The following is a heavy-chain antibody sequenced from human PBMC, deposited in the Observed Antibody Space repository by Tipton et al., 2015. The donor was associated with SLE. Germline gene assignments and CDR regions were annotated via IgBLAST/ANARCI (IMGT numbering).Heavy chain of an antibody. CDR2: INHSGST. CDR3: ARDQGYYYDSSGYDY. Sequence: TLSLTCAVYGGSFSGYYGSWIRQPPGKGLEWIGEINHSGSTNYNPSLKSRVTISVDTSKNQFSLKLRSVTAADTAIYYCARDQGYYYDSSGYDYWGPGTLVTVSS. J-gene: IGHJ4*02. V-gene: IGHV4-34*01. D-gene: IGHD3-22*01. CDR1: GGSFSGYY.